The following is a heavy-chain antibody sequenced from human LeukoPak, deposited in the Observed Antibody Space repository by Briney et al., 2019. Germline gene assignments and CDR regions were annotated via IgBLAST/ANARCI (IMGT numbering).Heavy chain of an antibody. Sequence: ASVKVSCKASGYTFTGYYMHWVRQAPGQGLEWMGWINPNSGGTNYAQKFQGRVTMTRGTSISTAYMELSRLRSDDTAVYYCARAHYDFWSDYPPIDPWGQGTLVTVSS. V-gene: IGHV1-2*02. CDR3: ARAHYDFWSDYPPIDP. CDR1: GYTFTGYY. J-gene: IGHJ5*02. D-gene: IGHD3-3*01. CDR2: INPNSGGT.